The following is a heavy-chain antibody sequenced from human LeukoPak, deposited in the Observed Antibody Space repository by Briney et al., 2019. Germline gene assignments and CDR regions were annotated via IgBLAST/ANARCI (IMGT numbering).Heavy chain of an antibody. Sequence: EGSLRLSCAASGFTFSSYGMHWVRQAPGKGLEWVAVIWYDGSNKYYADSVKGRFTISRDNSKNTLYLQMNSLRAEDTAVYYCARGECSGGSCLSTFDYWGQGTLVTVSS. CDR2: IWYDGSNK. V-gene: IGHV3-33*01. CDR1: GFTFSSYG. CDR3: ARGECSGGSCLSTFDY. J-gene: IGHJ4*02. D-gene: IGHD2-15*01.